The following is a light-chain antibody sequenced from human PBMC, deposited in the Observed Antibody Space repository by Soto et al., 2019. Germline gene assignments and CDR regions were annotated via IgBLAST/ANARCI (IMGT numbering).Light chain of an antibody. V-gene: IGKV1-5*03. CDR2: KAS. J-gene: IGKJ2*01. CDR1: QSISSW. Sequence: DIQMTQSPSTLSASVGDRVTITCPASQSISSWLAWYQQKPGKAPKLLIYKASSLESGVPSRFSGSGSGTDFTLTISSLQPEDFATYYCQQSYSTPPYTFGQGTKVDIK. CDR3: QQSYSTPPYT.